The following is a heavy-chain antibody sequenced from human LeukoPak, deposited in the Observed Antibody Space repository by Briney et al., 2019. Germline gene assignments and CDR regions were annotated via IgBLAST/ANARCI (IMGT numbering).Heavy chain of an antibody. CDR3: AIGSSGYYYVEYFQH. V-gene: IGHV1-69*13. D-gene: IGHD3-22*01. Sequence: GASVKVSCKASGGTFSSYAISWVRQAPGQGLEWMGGIIPIFGTANYAQKFQGRVTITADESTSTAYMELSSLRSEDTAVYYCAIGSSGYYYVEYFQHWGQGTLVTVSS. CDR1: GGTFSSYA. CDR2: IIPIFGTA. J-gene: IGHJ1*01.